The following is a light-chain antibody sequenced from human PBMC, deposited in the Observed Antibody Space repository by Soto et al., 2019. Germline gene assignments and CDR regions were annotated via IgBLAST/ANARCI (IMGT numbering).Light chain of an antibody. CDR1: RSNIGAGYD. CDR3: AAWDDSLSGWV. J-gene: IGLJ3*02. Sequence: QSVLTQPPSVSGAPGQRVTISCTGSRSNIGAGYDVHWYQQLPGTAPKLLIYRNNQRPSGVPDRFSGSKSGTSASLAISGLRSEDEADYYCAAWDDSLSGWVFGGGTKLTVL. CDR2: RNN. V-gene: IGLV1-47*01.